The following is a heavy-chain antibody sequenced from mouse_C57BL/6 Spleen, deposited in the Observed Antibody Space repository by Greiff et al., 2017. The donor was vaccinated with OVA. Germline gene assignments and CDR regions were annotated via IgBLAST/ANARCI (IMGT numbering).Heavy chain of an antibody. CDR2: INPGSGGT. J-gene: IGHJ3*01. D-gene: IGHD3-2*02. CDR3: ARGEAQAFAY. V-gene: IGHV1-54*01. CDR1: GYAFTHYL. Sequence: QVQLQQSGAELVRPGTSVKVSCKASGYAFTHYLIEWVKQRPGQGLEWIGVINPGSGGTNYNEKFKGNATLTADKSSSTAYMQRSSLTAEDSAVYFCARGEAQAFAYWGQGTLVTVSA.